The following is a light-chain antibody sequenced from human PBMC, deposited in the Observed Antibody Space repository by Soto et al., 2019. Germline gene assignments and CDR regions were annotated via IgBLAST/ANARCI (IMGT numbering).Light chain of an antibody. J-gene: IGKJ4*01. CDR3: QQLRSYPSN. CDR1: QDISSY. CDR2: AAS. V-gene: IGKV1-9*01. Sequence: IQVTQSPSSLSASVGDRVTITFRASQDISSYLAWYQQKPGKAPTLLIYAASTLQSGVPSRFSGSGFGTDFTLTISSLQAEDFASYYCQQLRSYPSNFGGGTKVDIK.